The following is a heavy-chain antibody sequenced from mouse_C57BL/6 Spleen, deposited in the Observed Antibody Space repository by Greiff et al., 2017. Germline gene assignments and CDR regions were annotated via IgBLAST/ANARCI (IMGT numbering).Heavy chain of an antibody. Sequence: ESGPGLVKPSQSLSLTCSVTGYSITSGYYWNWIRQFPGNKLEWMGYISYDGSNNYNPSLKNRISITRDTSKNQFFLKLNSVTTEDTATYYCARESLYYGSSHFAYWGQGTLVTVSA. J-gene: IGHJ3*01. CDR2: ISYDGSN. D-gene: IGHD1-1*01. V-gene: IGHV3-6*01. CDR3: ARESLYYGSSHFAY. CDR1: GYSITSGYY.